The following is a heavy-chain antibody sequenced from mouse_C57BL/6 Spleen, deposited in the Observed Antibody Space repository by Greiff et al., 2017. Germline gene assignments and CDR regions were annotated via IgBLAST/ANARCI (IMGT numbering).Heavy chain of an antibody. J-gene: IGHJ4*01. CDR1: GYTFTDYN. D-gene: IGHD1-1*01. Sequence: VQLQQSGPELVKPGASVKIPCKASGYTFTDYNMDWVKQSHGKSLEWIGDINPNNGGTIYNQKFKGKATLTVDKTSSTAYMELRSLTSEDTAVYYCARDHYGSSYDAMDYWGQGTSVTVSS. V-gene: IGHV1-18*01. CDR2: INPNNGGT. CDR3: ARDHYGSSYDAMDY.